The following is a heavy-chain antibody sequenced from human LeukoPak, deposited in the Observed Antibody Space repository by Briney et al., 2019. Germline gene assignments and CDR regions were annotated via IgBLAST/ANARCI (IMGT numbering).Heavy chain of an antibody. CDR3: ARDHEYSSSSDY. J-gene: IGHJ4*02. CDR1: GYTFTSYY. D-gene: IGHD6-6*01. Sequence: SVKVSCKASGYTFTSYYMHWVRQAPGQGLEWMGRIIPILGIANYAQKFQGRVTITADKSTSTAYMELSSLRSEDTAVYYCARDHEYSSSSDYWGQGTLVTVSS. CDR2: IIPILGIA. V-gene: IGHV1-69*04.